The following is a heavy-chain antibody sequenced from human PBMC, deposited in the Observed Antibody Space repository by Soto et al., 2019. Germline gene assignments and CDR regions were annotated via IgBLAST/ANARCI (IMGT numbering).Heavy chain of an antibody. CDR3: ARDFRHSSGWNAEDYYYGMDV. D-gene: IGHD6-19*01. CDR2: ISPYNGHT. CDR1: GYTFTSYG. V-gene: IGHV1-18*04. J-gene: IGHJ6*02. Sequence: QVQLVQSGAEVKKPGASVKVSCKASGYTFTSYGIGWVRQAPGQGLEWMGWISPYNGHTNYAQKVQGRVTMTTETPTTTAYMELRSLRSDDTAVYYCARDFRHSSGWNAEDYYYGMDVWGQGTTVTVSS.